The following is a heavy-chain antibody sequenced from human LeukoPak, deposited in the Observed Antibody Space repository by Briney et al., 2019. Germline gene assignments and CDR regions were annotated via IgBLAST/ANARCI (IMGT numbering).Heavy chain of an antibody. CDR1: GGTFSSYA. J-gene: IGHJ6*02. CDR3: ARFPLRYCSSTSCYTFLSGMDV. D-gene: IGHD2-2*02. V-gene: IGHV1-8*02. Sequence: ASVKVSCKASGGTFSSYAISWVRQAPGQGLEWMGWMNPNSGNTGYAQKFQGRVTMTRNTSISTAYMELSSLRSEDTAVYYCARFPLRYCSSTSCYTFLSGMDVWGQGTTVTVSS. CDR2: MNPNSGNT.